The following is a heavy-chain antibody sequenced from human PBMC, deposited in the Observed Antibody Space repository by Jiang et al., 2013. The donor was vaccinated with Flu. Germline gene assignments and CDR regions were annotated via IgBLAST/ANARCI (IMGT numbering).Heavy chain of an antibody. J-gene: IGHJ4*02. D-gene: IGHD3-22*01. Sequence: EVKRPGSSVKVSCKASGDTFTTNAISWVRQAPGQGPEWMGGIVPIFGTVNYAQKFQGRVFITADKPTSTVYMVLSSLRSEDTAMYYCARGPDISAYYYFYWGQGTLVTVSP. V-gene: IGHV1-69*06. CDR1: GDTFTTNA. CDR2: IVPIFGTV. CDR3: ARGPDISAYYYFY.